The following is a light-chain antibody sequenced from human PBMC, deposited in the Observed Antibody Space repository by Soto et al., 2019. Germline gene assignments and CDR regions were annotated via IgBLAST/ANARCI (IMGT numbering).Light chain of an antibody. V-gene: IGKV1-39*01. CDR2: AAS. J-gene: IGKJ1*01. CDR3: QQSYNSPQT. CDR1: HTIITY. Sequence: IQLTHSPSSLSASVGVEVTITCRASHTIITYLNWYQQKPGKPPRLLIYAASSLQSGVPSRFSGSGSGTDFTLTTNSLQPEDFATYSCQQSYNSPQTFGQGNKVDIK.